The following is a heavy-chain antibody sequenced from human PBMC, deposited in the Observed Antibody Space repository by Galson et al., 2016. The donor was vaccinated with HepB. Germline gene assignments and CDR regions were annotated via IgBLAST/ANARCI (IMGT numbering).Heavy chain of an antibody. D-gene: IGHD6-19*01. Sequence: SLRLSCAASGFTFSIYAMHWVRQAPGKGLEWVALISHDGTKKYFADSVKGRVTIARDNSKNTLYLQMDRLRPEDMAVYYCARVLAVAGTYFDSWGQGTLVTVSS. CDR2: ISHDGTKK. V-gene: IGHV3-30-3*01. CDR3: ARVLAVAGTYFDS. J-gene: IGHJ4*02. CDR1: GFTFSIYA.